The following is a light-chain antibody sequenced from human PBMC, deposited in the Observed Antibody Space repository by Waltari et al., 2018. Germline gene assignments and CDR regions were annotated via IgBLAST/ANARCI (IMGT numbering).Light chain of an antibody. V-gene: IGKV3-20*01. CDR2: VAS. CDR3: QQYGSSPRGT. Sequence: SVMTQSPGTLSLSPGERATLSCSASQSVSSSYLAWYQQKPGQAPRLLIYVASSRANGIAARFRGSGSGADFTRTISRLEPAEVAVYYCQQYGSSPRGTFGQGTKLEIK. CDR1: QSVSSSY. J-gene: IGKJ2*02.